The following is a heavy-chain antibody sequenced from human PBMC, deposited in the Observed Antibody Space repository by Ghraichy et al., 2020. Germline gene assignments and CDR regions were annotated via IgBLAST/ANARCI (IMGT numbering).Heavy chain of an antibody. CDR3: ARDRGIVAVPDAGYYYYGMDV. CDR1: GGSVTTGTNY. Sequence: SQTLSLTCTVSGGSVTTGTNYWSWIRQLPGKGLEWIGYIHHSGSTNYNPSLKSRVTISLDTSKNQFSLKLSSVTAADTAVYYCARDRGIVAVPDAGYYYYGMDVWGQGTTVTIAS. J-gene: IGHJ6*02. D-gene: IGHD2-2*01. CDR2: IHHSGST. V-gene: IGHV4-61*01.